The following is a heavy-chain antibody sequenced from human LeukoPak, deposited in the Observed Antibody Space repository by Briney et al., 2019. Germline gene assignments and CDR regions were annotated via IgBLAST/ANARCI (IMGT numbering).Heavy chain of an antibody. CDR1: GYTFTGYY. CDR2: INPNSGGT. V-gene: IGHV1-2*02. CDR3: ARISPHYDILTGYYVALHDY. Sequence: ASVKVSCKASGYTFTGYYMHWVRQAPGQGLEWMGWINPNSGGTNYAQKFQGRVTMTRDTSISTAYMELSRLRSDDTAVYYCARISPHYDILTGYYVALHDYWGQGTLVTVSS. J-gene: IGHJ4*02. D-gene: IGHD3-9*01.